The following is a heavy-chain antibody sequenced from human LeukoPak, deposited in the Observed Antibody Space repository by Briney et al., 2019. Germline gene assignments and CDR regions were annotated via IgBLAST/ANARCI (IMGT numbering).Heavy chain of an antibody. Sequence: ASVKVSCKASGYTFTSYGISWVRQATGQGLEWMGWISAYNGNTNYAQKLQGRVTMTTDTSTSTAYMELRSLRSDDTAVYYCARVEAVAGTGDYWGQGTLVTVSS. CDR2: ISAYNGNT. CDR1: GYTFTSYG. D-gene: IGHD6-19*01. V-gene: IGHV1-18*01. J-gene: IGHJ4*02. CDR3: ARVEAVAGTGDY.